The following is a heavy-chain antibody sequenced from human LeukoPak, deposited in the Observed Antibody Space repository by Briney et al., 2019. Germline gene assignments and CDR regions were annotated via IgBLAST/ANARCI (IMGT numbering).Heavy chain of an antibody. CDR3: GRGGNSDAFAS. J-gene: IGHJ3*01. CDR1: GYTFTSYY. CDR2: INPSGGST. D-gene: IGHD4-23*01. V-gene: IGHV1-46*01. Sequence: GPSVRVSCKASGYTFTSYYMQLVRQAPGQGLEWMGIINPSGGSTSYAQKFQGRVTMTRDTSTSTVYMEMSSFRSEETAVYYCGRGGNSDAFASWAQGTMVTVSS.